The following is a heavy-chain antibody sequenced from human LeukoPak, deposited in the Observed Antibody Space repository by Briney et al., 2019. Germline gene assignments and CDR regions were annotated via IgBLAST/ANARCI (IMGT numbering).Heavy chain of an antibody. CDR1: GYTFTSYA. Sequence: ASVKVSCKASGYTFTSYAMHWVRRAPGQRLGWMGWINAGNGDTKYSQKFQGRVTITRDTSASTAYMELSSLRSEDTAVYYCARRQYSSSWYEYYFDYWGQGTLVTVSS. V-gene: IGHV1-3*01. CDR2: INAGNGDT. J-gene: IGHJ4*02. CDR3: ARRQYSSSWYEYYFDY. D-gene: IGHD6-13*01.